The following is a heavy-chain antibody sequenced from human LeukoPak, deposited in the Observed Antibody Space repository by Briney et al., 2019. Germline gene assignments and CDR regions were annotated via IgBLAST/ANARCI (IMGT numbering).Heavy chain of an antibody. CDR1: GYTFTSYY. CDR3: ARGRWLRFPSPLHYYYMDV. D-gene: IGHD5-12*01. CDR2: INPSGGST. Sequence: ASVKVSCKASGYTFTSYYMHWVRQAPGQGLEWMGIINPSGGSTSYAQKFQGRVTMTRDTSISTAYMELSRLTSDDTAVYYCARGRWLRFPSPLHYYYMDVWGKGTTVTISS. J-gene: IGHJ6*03. V-gene: IGHV1-46*01.